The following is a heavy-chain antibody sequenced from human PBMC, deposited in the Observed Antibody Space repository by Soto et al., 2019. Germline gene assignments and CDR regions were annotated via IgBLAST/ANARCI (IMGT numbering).Heavy chain of an antibody. CDR1: GYSFTDYH. J-gene: IGHJ6*02. CDR3: ARGDSTDCSNGVCSFFYNHDMDV. Sequence: ASVKVSCKASGYSFTDYHIHWVRQSPVQGLEWLGRVNPKSGGTSTAQKFQGWVTMTTDTSISTASMELTRLTSDDTAIYYSARGDSTDCSNGVCSFFYNHDMDVWGQGTTVTVSS. D-gene: IGHD2-8*01. CDR2: VNPKSGGT. V-gene: IGHV1-2*04.